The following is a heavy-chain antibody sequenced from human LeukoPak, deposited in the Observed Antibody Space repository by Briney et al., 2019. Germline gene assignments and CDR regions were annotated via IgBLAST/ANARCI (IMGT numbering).Heavy chain of an antibody. D-gene: IGHD4-17*01. CDR2: IYTSGST. CDR3: ARHADYGDSYDAFDI. V-gene: IGHV4-38-2*02. CDR1: DYSISSGYY. Sequence: SETLSLTCSVSDYSISSGYYWGWIRQPPGKGLEWIGSIYTSGSTNYNPSLKSRVTISVDTSKNQFSLKLSSVTAADTAVYYCARHADYGDSYDAFDIWGQGTMVTVSS. J-gene: IGHJ3*02.